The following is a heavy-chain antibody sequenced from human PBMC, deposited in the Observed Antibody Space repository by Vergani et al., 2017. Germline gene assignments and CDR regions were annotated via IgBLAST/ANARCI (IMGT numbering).Heavy chain of an antibody. Sequence: EVQLLESGGGLVQPGGSLKLSCAASGFTFSGSAMHWVRQAPGKGLEWVGRIRSKANSYATAYAASVKGRFTISRDDSKNTAYLQMNSLKTEDTAVYYCTREAVTIWEHIVVVTAPPVYYYYYYGMDVWGQGTTVTVSS. CDR1: GFTFSGSA. J-gene: IGHJ6*02. CDR3: TREAVTIWEHIVVVTAPPVYYYYYYGMDV. CDR2: IRSKANSYAT. V-gene: IGHV3-73*01. D-gene: IGHD2-21*02.